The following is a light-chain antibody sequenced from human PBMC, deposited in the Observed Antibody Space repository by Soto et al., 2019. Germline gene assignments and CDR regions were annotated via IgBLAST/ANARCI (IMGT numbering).Light chain of an antibody. Sequence: EIVLTQSPGTLSLSPGERATLSCRASQSVSSSYLAWYQQKPGQATRLLIYGASSRATGIPDRFSGSGSGTVFTLTISRLEPEDFAVYYCQQYGSSPPITFGQGTRLEIK. CDR2: GAS. CDR3: QQYGSSPPIT. CDR1: QSVSSSY. J-gene: IGKJ5*01. V-gene: IGKV3-20*01.